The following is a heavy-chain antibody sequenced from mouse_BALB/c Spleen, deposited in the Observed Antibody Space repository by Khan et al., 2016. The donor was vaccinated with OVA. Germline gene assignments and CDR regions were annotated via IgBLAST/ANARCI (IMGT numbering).Heavy chain of an antibody. J-gene: IGHJ4*01. CDR2: IITYTGEP. D-gene: IGHD2-10*01. CDR3: TRTPYCSNSKDN. V-gene: IGHV9-3-1*01. CDR1: GHTFTNFG. Sequence: QVLLQLSGPELKKPGETVKISCKASGHTFTNFGMNWVKQAPGKGLKWMGWIITYTGEPTYADDFNGRFAFSLEVSASTAYLQINNLSKEETATNFCTRTPYCSNSKDNWGQGTSVTVSS.